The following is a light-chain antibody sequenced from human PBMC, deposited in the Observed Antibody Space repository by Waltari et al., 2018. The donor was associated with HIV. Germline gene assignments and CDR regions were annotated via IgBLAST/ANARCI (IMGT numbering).Light chain of an antibody. J-gene: IGLJ3*02. CDR1: SSNIGFNI. CDR3: AAWDDSLNGLV. CDR2: TNN. V-gene: IGLV1-44*01. Sequence: QSVLTQPPSASGTPGQRVTISCSGSSSNIGFNIVNWYQQLPGPAPKLLIYTNNQRPSGVPGRSSGSKSGTSASLAISGLQSEYEADYYWAAWDDSLNGLVFGGGTKLTVL.